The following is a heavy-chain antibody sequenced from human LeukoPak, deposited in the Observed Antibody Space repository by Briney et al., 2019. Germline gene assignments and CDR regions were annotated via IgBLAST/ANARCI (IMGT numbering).Heavy chain of an antibody. CDR2: IYYSGST. Sequence: SETLSLTCTVSGGSISSYYRSWIRQPPGKGLEWIGYIYYSGSTTYNPSPKSRVTISVNTPKNQFSLKLSSTTAADTPVFYCRSGPVEYCGGGSCYDAFDICGEGTLGTVSS. CDR1: GGSISSYY. CDR3: RSGPVEYCGGGSCYDAFDI. D-gene: IGHD2-15*01. J-gene: IGHJ3*02. V-gene: IGHV4-59*01.